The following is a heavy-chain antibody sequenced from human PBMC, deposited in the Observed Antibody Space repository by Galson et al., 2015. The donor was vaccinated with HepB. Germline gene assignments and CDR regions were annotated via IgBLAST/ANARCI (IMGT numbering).Heavy chain of an antibody. CDR2: ISSSSSYM. V-gene: IGHV3-21*01. Sequence: SLRLSCAASGFTFSSYSMNWVRQAPGKGLEWVSSISSSSSYMKYADSVKGRFTISRDNAQNSLYLQMNSLRVEDTAVYYCAREKAWLVQALDYWGQGTLVTVSS. CDR3: AREKAWLVQALDY. CDR1: GFTFSSYS. J-gene: IGHJ4*02. D-gene: IGHD6-19*01.